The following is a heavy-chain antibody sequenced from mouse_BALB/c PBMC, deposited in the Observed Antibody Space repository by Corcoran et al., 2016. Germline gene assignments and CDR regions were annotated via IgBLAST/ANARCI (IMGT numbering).Heavy chain of an antibody. Sequence: QLQPSGPELVKPGASMKISCKASGYSFTGYSMNWVKQSHGKNLEWIGLINPYNGGTSYNQKFKGKATLTVDKSSSTAYMELLSLTSEYSAVYYCARNYRYGNYYAMDYWGQGTSVTVSS. D-gene: IGHD2-14*01. J-gene: IGHJ4*01. CDR3: ARNYRYGNYYAMDY. CDR2: INPYNGGT. V-gene: IGHV1-26*01. CDR1: GYSFTGYS.